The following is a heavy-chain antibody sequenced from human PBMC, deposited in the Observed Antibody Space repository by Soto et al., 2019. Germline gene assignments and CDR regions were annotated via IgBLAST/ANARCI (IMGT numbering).Heavy chain of an antibody. D-gene: IGHD6-6*01. Sequence: PSETLSLTCTVSGGSISSYYWSWIRQPPGKGLEWIGYIYYSGSTNYNPSLKSRVTISVDTSKNQFSLKLSSVTAADTAVYYCARLRKFSSSSRAEYFQHWGKGTLVTVSS. CDR1: GGSISSYY. CDR2: IYYSGST. J-gene: IGHJ1*01. V-gene: IGHV4-59*08. CDR3: ARLRKFSSSSRAEYFQH.